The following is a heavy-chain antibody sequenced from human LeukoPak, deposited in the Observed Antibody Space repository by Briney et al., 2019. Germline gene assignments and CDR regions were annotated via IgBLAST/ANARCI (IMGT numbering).Heavy chain of an antibody. CDR1: GGSISSYY. CDR2: IYYSGSA. V-gene: IGHV4-59*01. Sequence: SETLSLTCTVSGGSISSYYWSWIRQPPGKGLEWIGYIYYSGSANYNPSLKSRVTISVDTSKNQFSLKLSSVTAADTAVYYCAGGYCSGGSCYYPFDYWGQGTLVTVSS. CDR3: AGGYCSGGSCYYPFDY. J-gene: IGHJ4*02. D-gene: IGHD2-15*01.